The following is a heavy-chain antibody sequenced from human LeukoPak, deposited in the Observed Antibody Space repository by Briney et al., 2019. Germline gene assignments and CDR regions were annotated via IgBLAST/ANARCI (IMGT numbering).Heavy chain of an antibody. CDR2: INHSGRT. Sequence: KPSETLSLTCAVYGGSFSGYYWNWVRQPPGKGLEWIGEINHSGRTNYNPSLKSRVTISVDTSKNQFSLKLSSVTAADTAVYYCARLVAAAADYWGQGTLVTVSS. CDR1: GGSFSGYY. CDR3: ARLVAAAADY. J-gene: IGHJ4*02. V-gene: IGHV4-34*01. D-gene: IGHD6-13*01.